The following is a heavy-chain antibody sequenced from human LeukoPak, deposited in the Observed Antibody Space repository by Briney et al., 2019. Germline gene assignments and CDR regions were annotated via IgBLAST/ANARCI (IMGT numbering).Heavy chain of an antibody. Sequence: ASLKVSCKASGYTFTSYYMHWVRQAPGQGLEWRGIINPSGGSTSYAQKFQGRVTMTRDTSTSTVYMELSSLRSEDTAVYYCARDRQSVAETPFFDYWGQGILVTVSS. V-gene: IGHV1-46*01. CDR1: GYTFTSYY. CDR3: ARDRQSVAETPFFDY. J-gene: IGHJ4*02. CDR2: INPSGGST. D-gene: IGHD6-19*01.